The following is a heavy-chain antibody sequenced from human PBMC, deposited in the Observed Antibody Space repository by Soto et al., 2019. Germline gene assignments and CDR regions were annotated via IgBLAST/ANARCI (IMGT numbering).Heavy chain of an antibody. Sequence: QVQLVQSGAEVKKPGASVKVSCKASGYTFTSYGISWVRQAPGQGLEWMGWISAYNGNTHYAQKLQARVTMTTDTSPSTAYMELSSLRSDDTAVYYCARDPSIAARPYYFDYWGQGTLVTVSS. V-gene: IGHV1-18*04. CDR2: ISAYNGNT. D-gene: IGHD6-6*01. CDR1: GYTFTSYG. CDR3: ARDPSIAARPYYFDY. J-gene: IGHJ4*02.